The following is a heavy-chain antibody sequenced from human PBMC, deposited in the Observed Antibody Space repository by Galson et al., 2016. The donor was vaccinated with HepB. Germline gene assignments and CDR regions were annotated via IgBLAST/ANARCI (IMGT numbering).Heavy chain of an antibody. J-gene: IGHJ6*04. D-gene: IGHD2-15*01. CDR2: ISGHNGNT. V-gene: IGHV1-18*01. Sequence: SVKVSCKASGYSFSSYGVSWVRQAPGQGLEWMGWISGHNGNTRYAEKFLGRVTMTTDTPASTAYLELRSLRSDDTAVYYCAREDTIYDVYSPGYSALDLWGKGTTVTVSS. CDR3: AREDTIYDVYSPGYSALDL. CDR1: GYSFSSYG.